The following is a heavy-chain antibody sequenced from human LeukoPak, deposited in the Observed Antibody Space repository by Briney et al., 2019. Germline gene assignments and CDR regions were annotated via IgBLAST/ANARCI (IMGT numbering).Heavy chain of an antibody. CDR3: ARAVRSWTLDY. V-gene: IGHV3-48*03. CDR1: GFTFSSYE. CDR2: ISSSGSTI. D-gene: IGHD6-13*01. Sequence: GGSLRLSCAASGFTFSSYEMNWVRQAPGKGLEWVSYISSSGSTIYYADSVKGRFTISRDNAKNSLYLQMNSLRAEDTAVYYCARAVRSWTLDYWGQGTLVTVSS. J-gene: IGHJ4*02.